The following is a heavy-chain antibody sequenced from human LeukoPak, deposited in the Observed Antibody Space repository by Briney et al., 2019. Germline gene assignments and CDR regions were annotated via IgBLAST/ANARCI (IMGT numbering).Heavy chain of an antibody. CDR2: IHHSGGI. D-gene: IGHD3-10*01. Sequence: NPSGTLSLTCAVSGDSISSDIWWNWVRQPPGKGLEWIGEIHHSGGINYNPSLKSRVTISLDKSKNQFSLELNSVTAADTALYYCSRGGDYRLLYWGQGTLVTVSS. V-gene: IGHV4-4*02. CDR1: GDSISSDIW. CDR3: SRGGDYRLLY. J-gene: IGHJ4*02.